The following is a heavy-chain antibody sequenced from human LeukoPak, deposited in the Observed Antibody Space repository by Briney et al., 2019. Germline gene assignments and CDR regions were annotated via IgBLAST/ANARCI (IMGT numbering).Heavy chain of an antibody. CDR2: MYYSGST. D-gene: IGHD6-19*01. CDR1: GGSFSGNY. V-gene: IGHV4-34*01. J-gene: IGHJ3*02. Sequence: SETLSLTCAVYGGSFSGNYWGWIRQSPGKGLEWIGSMYYSGSTYYNPSLKSRVTISVDMSNNQLSLKMTSMTAADTAIYYCATDKRDWYQYFDIWGQGTMVTVSS. CDR3: ATDKRDWYQYFDI.